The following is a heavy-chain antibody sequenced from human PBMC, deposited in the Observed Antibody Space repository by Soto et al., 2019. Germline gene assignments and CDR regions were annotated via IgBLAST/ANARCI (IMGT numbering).Heavy chain of an antibody. J-gene: IGHJ4*02. CDR2: INAGNGDT. D-gene: IGHD3-22*01. CDR3: ARDWTHYDSSGPGDY. Sequence: ASVKVSCKASGYTFTTYPMHWVRQAPGQRLEWMGWINAGNGDTKYSQKFQGRVTITRDTSANTAYMELSSLRSEDTAVYCCARDWTHYDSSGPGDYWGQGTLVTVSS. V-gene: IGHV1-3*01. CDR1: GYTFTTYP.